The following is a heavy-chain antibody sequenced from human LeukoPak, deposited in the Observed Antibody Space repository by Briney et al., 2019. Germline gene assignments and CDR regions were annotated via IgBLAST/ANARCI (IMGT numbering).Heavy chain of an antibody. Sequence: GGSLRLSCTASGFTFGNYALSWFRQAPRKGLEWVAFIRSKTYRGTTEYAASVKGRFTISRDDSKSIAYLQMNSLKTEDTAVYYCARANSFDSSGYYFDYWGQGTLVTVSS. CDR2: IRSKTYRGTT. D-gene: IGHD3-22*01. CDR1: GFTFGNYA. CDR3: ARANSFDSSGYYFDY. J-gene: IGHJ4*02. V-gene: IGHV3-49*03.